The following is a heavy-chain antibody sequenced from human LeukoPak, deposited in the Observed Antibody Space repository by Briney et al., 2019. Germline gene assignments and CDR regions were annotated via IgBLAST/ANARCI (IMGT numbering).Heavy chain of an antibody. CDR3: ARDPGGAVISPDYYYGMDV. CDR2: IFTSGST. D-gene: IGHD4-23*01. Sequence: PSETLSLTCSVSGGSISGYHWSWIRQPAGKGLEWIGRIFTSGSTSYNPSLKSRVTMSVDASKNQFSLKLNSVTAADTAVYYCARDPGGAVISPDYYYGMDVWGQGTAVTVSS. V-gene: IGHV4-4*07. J-gene: IGHJ6*02. CDR1: GGSISGYH.